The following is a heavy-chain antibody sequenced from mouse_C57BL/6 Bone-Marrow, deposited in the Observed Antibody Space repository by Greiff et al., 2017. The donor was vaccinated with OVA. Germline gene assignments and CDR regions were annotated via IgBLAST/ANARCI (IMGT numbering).Heavy chain of an antibody. V-gene: IGHV1-81*01. J-gene: IGHJ4*01. CDR1: GYTFTSYG. Sequence: QVQLQQSGAELARPGASVKLSCKASGYTFTSYGISWVKQRTGQGLEWIGEIYPRSGNTYYNEKFKGKATLTEDKSSSTAYMELRSLTSEDSAVYFCASYYGSSYYYAMDYWGQGTSVTVSS. CDR2: IYPRSGNT. CDR3: ASYYGSSYYYAMDY. D-gene: IGHD1-1*01.